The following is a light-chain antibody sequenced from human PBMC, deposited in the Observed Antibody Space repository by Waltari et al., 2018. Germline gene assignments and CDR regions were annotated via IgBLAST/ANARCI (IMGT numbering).Light chain of an antibody. CDR1: QSISSY. CDR3: QQSFTTPLT. J-gene: IGKJ4*01. CDR2: ASS. Sequence: DVQLTQSPSSMSASLGDRVTFTCRAGQSISSYLNWYQQKPGTAPKRLIYASSTLQTGVPSRFSGSGSGTDFTLTISSLQPEDFATYYCQQSFTTPLTFGGGTKVEIK. V-gene: IGKV1-39*01.